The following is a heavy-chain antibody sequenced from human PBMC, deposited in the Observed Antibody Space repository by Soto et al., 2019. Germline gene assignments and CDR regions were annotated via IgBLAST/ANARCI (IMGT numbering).Heavy chain of an antibody. CDR1: EYSVGKDC. CDR3: ARLGMVRGVSGMAV. CDR2: IYPGDSDT. Sequence: MKVAWRGSEYSVGKDCSGWGRQMPGKGLEWMGIIYPGDSDTRYSPSFQGQVTISADKSISTAYLQWSSLKASDTAMYYCARLGMVRGVSGMAVWRQRTTVTVSS. V-gene: IGHV5-51*01. J-gene: IGHJ6*02. D-gene: IGHD3-10*01.